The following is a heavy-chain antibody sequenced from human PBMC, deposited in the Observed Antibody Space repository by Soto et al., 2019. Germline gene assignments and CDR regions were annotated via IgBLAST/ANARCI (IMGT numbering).Heavy chain of an antibody. CDR1: GGSISSYY. CDR2: IYYSGST. V-gene: IGHV4-59*12. Sequence: SETLSLTCTVSGGSISSYYWSWIRQPPGKGLEWIGYIYYSGSTYYNPSLKSRVTISVDTSKNQFSLKLSSVTAADTAVYYCARDNILGILYGGMDVWGQGTTVTVSS. D-gene: IGHD3-3*01. J-gene: IGHJ6*02. CDR3: ARDNILGILYGGMDV.